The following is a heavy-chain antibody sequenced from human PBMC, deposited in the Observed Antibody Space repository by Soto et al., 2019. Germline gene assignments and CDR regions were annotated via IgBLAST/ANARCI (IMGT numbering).Heavy chain of an antibody. CDR2: ISWNSGNI. V-gene: IGHV3-9*01. Sequence: EVQLVESGGGLEQPGRCLRLSCAASGFTFDDYDMHWVRQAPGTGLEWVSGISWNSGNIGYADSVKGRFTISRDNAKNSLYLEMNSLRGEETAFYYCAKASYGDYGRGKLYYLGQGTLVTVSS. J-gene: IGHJ4*02. CDR3: AKASYGDYGRGKLYY. D-gene: IGHD4-17*01. CDR1: GFTFDDYD.